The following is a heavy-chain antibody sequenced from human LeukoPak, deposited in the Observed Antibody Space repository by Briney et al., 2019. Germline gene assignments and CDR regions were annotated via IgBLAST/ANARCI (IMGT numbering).Heavy chain of an antibody. J-gene: IGHJ3*02. Sequence: SVKVSCKASGGTLSSYTISWVRQAPGQGLEWMGRIIPILGIANYAQKFQGRVTITADKSTSTAYMELSSLRSEDTAVYYCARGPVVPAALSPDAFDIWGQGTMVTVSS. V-gene: IGHV1-69*02. CDR2: IIPILGIA. CDR3: ARGPVVPAALSPDAFDI. CDR1: GGTLSSYT. D-gene: IGHD2-2*01.